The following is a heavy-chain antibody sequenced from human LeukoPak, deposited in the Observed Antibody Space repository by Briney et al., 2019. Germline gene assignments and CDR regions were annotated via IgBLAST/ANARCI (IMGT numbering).Heavy chain of an antibody. V-gene: IGHV3-30*04. CDR2: VSYDEKNK. J-gene: IGHJ4*02. CDR3: ARPDIQLWLIDY. D-gene: IGHD5-18*01. CDR1: GFTFSTYA. Sequence: GGSLRLSCAASGFTFSTYAMHWVRQAPGKGLEWVAVVSYDEKNKYYADSVRGRFTISRDNSKNTLYLQMNSLRTEDTAVYYCARPDIQLWLIDYWGQGTLVTVSS.